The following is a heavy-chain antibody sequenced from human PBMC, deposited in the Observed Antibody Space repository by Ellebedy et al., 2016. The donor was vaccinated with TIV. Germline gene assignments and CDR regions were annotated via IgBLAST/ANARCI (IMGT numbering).Heavy chain of an antibody. Sequence: GGSLRLSCAASGFTFSSYAMNWVRQAPGKGLEWVSAISGSGGSTYYADSVKGRFTISRDNSKNTLYLQMNSLRAEDTAVYYCAKGYSYGRSAFDYWGQGTLVTVSS. D-gene: IGHD5-18*01. J-gene: IGHJ4*02. V-gene: IGHV3-23*01. CDR3: AKGYSYGRSAFDY. CDR2: ISGSGGST. CDR1: GFTFSSYA.